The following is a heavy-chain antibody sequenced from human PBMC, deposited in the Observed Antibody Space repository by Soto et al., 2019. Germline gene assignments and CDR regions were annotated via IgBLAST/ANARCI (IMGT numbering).Heavy chain of an antibody. CDR2: IYYSGST. CDR3: AREALRWSYGMDV. D-gene: IGHD4-17*01. V-gene: IGHV4-59*01. J-gene: IGHJ6*02. CDR1: GGSISSYY. Sequence: SETLSLTCTVSGGSISSYYWSWIRQPPGKGLEWIGYIYYSGSTNYNPSLKSRVTISVDTSKNQFSLKLSSVTAADTAVYYCAREALRWSYGMDVWGQGTTVTVSS.